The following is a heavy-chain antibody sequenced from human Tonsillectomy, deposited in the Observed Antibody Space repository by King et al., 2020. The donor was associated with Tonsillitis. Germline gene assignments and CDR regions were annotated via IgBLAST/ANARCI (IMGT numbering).Heavy chain of an antibody. CDR3: AKDHGYCTNGVCYIRWYFDL. J-gene: IGHJ2*01. V-gene: IGHV3-30*18. CDR1: GFTFSSYG. Sequence: QVQLVESGGGVVQPGRSLRLSCAASGFTFSSYGMHWVRQAPGKGLEWVAVISYDGNYKYYADSVKGRFTISRDNSKNTLFLQMNSLRAEDTAVYYCAKDHGYCTNGVCYIRWYFDLWGRGTLVTVSS. D-gene: IGHD2-8*01. CDR2: ISYDGNYK.